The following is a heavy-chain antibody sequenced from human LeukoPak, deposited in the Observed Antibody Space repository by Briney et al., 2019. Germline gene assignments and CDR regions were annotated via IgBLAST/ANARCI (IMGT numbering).Heavy chain of an antibody. CDR3: AKKMSGYYSFDY. J-gene: IGHJ4*02. V-gene: IGHV3-23*01. D-gene: IGHD3-3*01. CDR1: GFTFSSYA. CDR2: ISGSGGST. Sequence: PGGSLRLSCAASGFTFSSYAMSWVRQAPGKGLEWVPVISGSGGSTYYADSVKGRFTISRDNSKNTLYLQMNSLRAEDTAGYYCAKKMSGYYSFDYWGQGTLVTVSS.